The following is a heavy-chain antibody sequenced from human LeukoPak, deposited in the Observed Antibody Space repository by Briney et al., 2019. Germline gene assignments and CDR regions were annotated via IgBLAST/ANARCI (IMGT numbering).Heavy chain of an antibody. CDR1: GGSISSYY. V-gene: IGHV4-59*01. CDR3: ARDREGRVQH. D-gene: IGHD5-24*01. J-gene: IGHJ1*01. CDR2: IYYSGST. Sequence: PSESLSLTCTVSGGSISSYYWSWIRQPPGKGLEWIGYIYYSGSTNYNPSLKSRVTISVDTSKNQFSLKLSSVTAADTAVYYCARDREGRVQHWGQGTLVTVSS.